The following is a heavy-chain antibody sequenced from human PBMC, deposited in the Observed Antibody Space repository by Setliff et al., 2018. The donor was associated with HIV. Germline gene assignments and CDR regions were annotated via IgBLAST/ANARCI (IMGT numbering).Heavy chain of an antibody. J-gene: IGHJ3*02. D-gene: IGHD3-16*01. CDR3: ARDYVWGRRAFDI. CDR2: IYYSGTT. V-gene: IGHV4-61*01. Sequence: SETLSLTCTVSGDSVSSASYYWSWIRQPPGKGLEWIGYIYYSGTTKYNPSLKSRVTISVDTSKNQFSLKLSSVTAADTAVYYCARDYVWGRRAFDIWGPGTMVTVSS. CDR1: GDSVSSASYY.